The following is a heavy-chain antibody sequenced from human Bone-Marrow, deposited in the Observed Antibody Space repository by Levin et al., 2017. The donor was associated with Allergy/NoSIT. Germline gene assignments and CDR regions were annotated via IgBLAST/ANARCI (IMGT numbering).Heavy chain of an antibody. CDR1: GFTFSSYA. J-gene: IGHJ4*02. V-gene: IGHV3-23*01. Sequence: LSLTCAASGFTFSSYAMSWVRQAPGKGLEWVSAISGSGGSTYYADSVKGRFTISRDNSKNTLYLQMNSLRAEDTAVYYCAKDMVGAIRAKFDYWGQGTLVTVSS. D-gene: IGHD1-26*01. CDR3: AKDMVGAIRAKFDY. CDR2: ISGSGGST.